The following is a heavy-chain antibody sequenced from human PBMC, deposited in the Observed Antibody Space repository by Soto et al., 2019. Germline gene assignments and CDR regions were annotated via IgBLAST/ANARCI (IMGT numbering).Heavy chain of an antibody. J-gene: IGHJ5*02. CDR2: INHSGGST. CDR1: GYTFTSYY. V-gene: IGHV1-46*01. CDR3: ARAPLFLEGNWFDP. D-gene: IGHD3-3*01. Sequence: QVQLVQSGAEVKKPGASVKVSCKASGYTFTSYYMHWVRQAPGQGLEWMGIINHSGGSTSYAQKYQDRVNMTRDTSTSTGYMELSSLSTEDTAVYYCARAPLFLEGNWFDPWGQGTLVTVSS.